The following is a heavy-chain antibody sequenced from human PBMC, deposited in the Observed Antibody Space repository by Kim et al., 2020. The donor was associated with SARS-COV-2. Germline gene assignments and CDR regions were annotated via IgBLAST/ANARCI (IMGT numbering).Heavy chain of an antibody. CDR3: ARDGGRGGSYCSLDV. CDR1: GFTFSNSG. Sequence: GGSLRLSCAASGFTFSNSGMHWVRQAPGKGLEWVAIIWNDGSNTHYADFVKGRFIISRDNSNNTLYLQMNDLRVDDTAVYFCARDGGRGGSYCSLDVWG. V-gene: IGHV3-33*01. D-gene: IGHD2-15*01. CDR2: IWNDGSNT. J-gene: IGHJ6*02.